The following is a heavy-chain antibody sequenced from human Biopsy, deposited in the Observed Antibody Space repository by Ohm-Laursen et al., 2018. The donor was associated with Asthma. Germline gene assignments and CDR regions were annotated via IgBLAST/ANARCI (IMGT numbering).Heavy chain of an antibody. CDR3: ASRGGDFWSGYYMDY. V-gene: IGHV3-30*03. CDR2: ISFDGRYE. Sequence: SLRLSCAASGFSFGSFGMHWVRQVPGKGPEWVALISFDGRYEYYADSVKGRFTISRDNPMKRLYLQMSSLTAEDTAVYYCASRGGDFWSGYYMDYWGQGTLVTVYS. CDR1: GFSFGSFG. D-gene: IGHD3-3*01. J-gene: IGHJ4*02.